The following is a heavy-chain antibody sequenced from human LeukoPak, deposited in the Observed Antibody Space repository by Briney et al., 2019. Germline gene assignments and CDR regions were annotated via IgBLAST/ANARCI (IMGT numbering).Heavy chain of an antibody. Sequence: PSETLSLTCTVSGGSISSSSYYWGWIRQPPGKGLEWIGSIYYSGSTYYNPSLKSRVTISVDTSKNQFSLKLSSVTAADTAVYYCARHILWFGEFVTYFDYWGQGTLVTVSS. D-gene: IGHD3-10*01. J-gene: IGHJ4*02. CDR2: IYYSGST. CDR3: ARHILWFGEFVTYFDY. CDR1: GGSISSSSYY. V-gene: IGHV4-39*01.